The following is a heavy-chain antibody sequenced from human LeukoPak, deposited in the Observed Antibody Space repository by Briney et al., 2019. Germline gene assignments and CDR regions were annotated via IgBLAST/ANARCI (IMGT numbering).Heavy chain of an antibody. CDR3: ARVLRYCSGGNCYSGGLGYMDV. D-gene: IGHD2-15*01. Sequence: GGSLRLYCAASGFTFSDYNMRWIRQAPGKGLEWVSSISRSGSTKYYADSVKGRFTISRDNAKNSLFLQMNSLRAEDTAVYYCARVLRYCSGGNCYSGGLGYMDVWGKGTTVTISS. CDR2: ISRSGSTK. V-gene: IGHV3-11*01. CDR1: GFTFSDYN. J-gene: IGHJ6*03.